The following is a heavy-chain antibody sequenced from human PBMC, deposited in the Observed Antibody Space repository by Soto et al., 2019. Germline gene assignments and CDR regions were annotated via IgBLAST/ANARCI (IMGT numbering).Heavy chain of an antibody. J-gene: IGHJ4*02. CDR1: GFTFSSYA. Sequence: GSLRLSCAASGFTFSSYAMHWVRQAPGKGLEWVAVISYDGSNKYYADSVKGRFTISRDNSKNTLYLQMNSLKTEDTAVYYCVRATYFSDSSGYTRCFDYWGQGTLVTVSS. CDR2: ISYDGSNK. CDR3: VRATYFSDSSGYTRCFDY. V-gene: IGHV3-30-3*01. D-gene: IGHD3-22*01.